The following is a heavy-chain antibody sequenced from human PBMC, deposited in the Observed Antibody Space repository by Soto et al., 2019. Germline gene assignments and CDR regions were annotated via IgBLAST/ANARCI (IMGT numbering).Heavy chain of an antibody. J-gene: IGHJ4*02. CDR2: IYYSGGT. V-gene: IGHV4-31*03. CDR1: GGSISSGGYY. Sequence: SETLSLTCTVSGGSISSGGYYWSWIRQHPGKGLEWSGYIYYSGGTYYNPSLKSRVTISVDKSKNQFSLKLSSVTAADTAVYYCASASQSVGASVEAFDYWGRGTLVTVSS. CDR3: ASASQSVGASVEAFDY. D-gene: IGHD2-15*01.